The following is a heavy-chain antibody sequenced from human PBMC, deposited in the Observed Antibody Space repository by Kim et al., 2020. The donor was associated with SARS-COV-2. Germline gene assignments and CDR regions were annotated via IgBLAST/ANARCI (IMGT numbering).Heavy chain of an antibody. J-gene: IGHJ4*02. D-gene: IGHD5-12*01. CDR3: ARHIDSGYDTASDF. Sequence: YSPSFQGQVTISVDKSISTAYLQWSGLKASDTAIYYCARHIDSGYDTASDFWGQGTLVTVSS. V-gene: IGHV5-51*01.